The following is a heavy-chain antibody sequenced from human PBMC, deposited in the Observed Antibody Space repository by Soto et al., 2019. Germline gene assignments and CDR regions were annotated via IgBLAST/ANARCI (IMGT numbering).Heavy chain of an antibody. CDR2: IKPNNGGI. Sequence: ASVKVSCKASGYTFTGHHIHWVRQAPGQGLEWMGWIKPNNGGINYARKFQGRVTLARDTTTSTVDMELSRLTSDDTAVYFCARSGGDVWTGYFPYLDHWGQGTLVTVSS. J-gene: IGHJ4*02. V-gene: IGHV1-2*02. CDR3: ARSGGDVWTGYFPYLDH. D-gene: IGHD3-3*01. CDR1: GYTFTGHH.